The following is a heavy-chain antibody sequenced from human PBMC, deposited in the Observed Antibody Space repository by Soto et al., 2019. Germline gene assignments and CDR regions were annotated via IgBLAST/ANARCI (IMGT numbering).Heavy chain of an antibody. J-gene: IGHJ4*02. CDR1: GYTFTSYT. V-gene: IGHV1-3*01. Sequence: QVRLVQSGAEVKKPGASVKVSCKASGYTFTSYTIHWIRQAPGQRLEWMGYINAGNENIKFSEQFQGRVTLTRNASARTLYLALDTLRPEDTAVYYCARVRGATTGDTFAYWGQGTLVTVSS. CDR2: INAGNENI. D-gene: IGHD1-1*01. CDR3: ARVRGATTGDTFAY.